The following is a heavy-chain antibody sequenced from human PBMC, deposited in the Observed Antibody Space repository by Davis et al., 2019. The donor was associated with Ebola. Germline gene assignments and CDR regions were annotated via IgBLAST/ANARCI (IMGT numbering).Heavy chain of an antibody. V-gene: IGHV3-35*01. CDR2: VSWNDSRT. J-gene: IGHJ4*02. D-gene: IGHD1-1*01. CDR3: ARDRANWNLPFDY. Sequence: GGSLRLSCAASGFTFSNSDMNWVHQAPGKGLEWVSGVSWNDSRTHYADSVKGRFIISRDNSRNTLYLQTNSLRAEDTAVYYCARDRANWNLPFDYWGQGTLVTVSS. CDR1: GFTFSNSD.